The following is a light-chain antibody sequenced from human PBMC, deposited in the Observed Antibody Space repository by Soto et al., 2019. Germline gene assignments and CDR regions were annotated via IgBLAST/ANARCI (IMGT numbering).Light chain of an antibody. CDR2: GAS. Sequence: EIVLTQSPGTLSLSPGERATLSCRASQSVSSNYLAWYRRKPGQAPRLLIYGASYRATGIPGRFSGSGSGTDFTLTITRLEPEDGAVYYCQQYGSSPPTFGPGTRVEIK. J-gene: IGKJ1*01. CDR1: QSVSSNY. V-gene: IGKV3-20*01. CDR3: QQYGSSPPT.